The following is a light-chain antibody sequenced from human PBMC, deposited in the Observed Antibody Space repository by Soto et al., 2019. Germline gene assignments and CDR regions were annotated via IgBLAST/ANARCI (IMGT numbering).Light chain of an antibody. CDR2: KAS. V-gene: IGKV1-5*03. Sequence: IHMTQSPSTLSASVGDTVTITCRASQNINRWLAWYQHKPGQAPKPLIYKASTLESGVPARFSGNASGTDFTLTISSLQPDDSATYFCQPYNYYWTFGQGTKVEIK. CDR1: QNINRW. J-gene: IGKJ1*01. CDR3: QPYNYYWT.